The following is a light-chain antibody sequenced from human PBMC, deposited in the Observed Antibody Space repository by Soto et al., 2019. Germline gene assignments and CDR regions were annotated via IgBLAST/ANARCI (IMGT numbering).Light chain of an antibody. CDR2: GAS. CDR1: QSVSSN. Sequence: EIVMTQSRATLSVSPGERATLSCRASQSVSSNLAWYQQKPGQAPRLLIYGASTRATGITARFSGSGSGTEFTLTIGSLQSEDFAVYYCQQYNNWPRTFGQGTKVEIK. V-gene: IGKV3-15*01. CDR3: QQYNNWPRT. J-gene: IGKJ1*01.